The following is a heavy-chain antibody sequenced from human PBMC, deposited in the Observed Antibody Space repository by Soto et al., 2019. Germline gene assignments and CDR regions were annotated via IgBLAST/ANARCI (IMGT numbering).Heavy chain of an antibody. D-gene: IGHD3-3*01. CDR2: IKQDGSEK. CDR1: GFTFSSYW. J-gene: IGHJ6*02. CDR3: ARCHEGGDFWSGYYGDYYYGMDV. Sequence: GGSLRLSCAASGFTFSSYWMSWVRQAPGKGLEWVANIKQDGSEKYYVDSVKGRFTISRDNAKNSLYLQMNSLRAEETAVHYCARCHEGGDFWSGYYGDYYYGMDVWGQGTTVTVSS. V-gene: IGHV3-7*05.